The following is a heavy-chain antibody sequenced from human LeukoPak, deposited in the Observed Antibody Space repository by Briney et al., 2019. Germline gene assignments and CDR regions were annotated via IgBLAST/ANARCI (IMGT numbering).Heavy chain of an antibody. CDR1: GFTFSSYW. J-gene: IGHJ4*02. Sequence: GGSLRLSCAASGFTFSSYWMSWVRQAPGKGLEWVANIKQDGSEKYYVDSVKGRFTISRDNAKNSLYLQMNSLRAEDTAVYYCARDAYDSSGPGDYWGQGTLVTVSS. CDR3: ARDAYDSSGPGDY. CDR2: IKQDGSEK. D-gene: IGHD3-22*01. V-gene: IGHV3-7*01.